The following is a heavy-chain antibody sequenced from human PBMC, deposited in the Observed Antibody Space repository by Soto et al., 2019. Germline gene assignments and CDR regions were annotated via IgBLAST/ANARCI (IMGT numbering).Heavy chain of an antibody. CDR2: IIPIFGTA. CDR3: AREGRSKYYGSGSYSGSPVDP. V-gene: IGHV1-69*13. Sequence: GASVTVSCKASGGTFSSYAISWVREAPGQGLEWMGGIIPIFGTANYAQKFQGRVTITADESTSTAYMELSSLRSEDTAVYYCAREGRSKYYGSGSYSGSPVDPWGQGTLVTVSS. CDR1: GGTFSSYA. D-gene: IGHD3-10*01. J-gene: IGHJ5*02.